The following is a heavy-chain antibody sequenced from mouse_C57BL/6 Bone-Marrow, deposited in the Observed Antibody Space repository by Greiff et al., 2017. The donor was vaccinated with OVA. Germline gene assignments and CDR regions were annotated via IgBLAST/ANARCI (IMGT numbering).Heavy chain of an antibody. CDR2: IYPGSGNT. D-gene: IGHD2-5*01. CDR1: GYTFTDYY. Sequence: QVQLQQSGAELVRPGASVKLSCKASGYTFTDYYINWVKQRPGQGLEWIARIYPGSGNTYYNEKFKGKATLTAEKSSSTTYMQLSSLTSDDSAVYACARDSNSSWFAYWGQGTLVTVSA. CDR3: ARDSNSSWFAY. V-gene: IGHV1-76*01. J-gene: IGHJ3*01.